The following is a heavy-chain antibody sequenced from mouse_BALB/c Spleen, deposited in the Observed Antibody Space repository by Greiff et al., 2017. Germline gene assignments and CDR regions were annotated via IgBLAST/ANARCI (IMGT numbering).Heavy chain of an antibody. Sequence: QVTLKESGPGILQPSQTLSLTCSFSGFSLSTSGMGVGWIRQPSGKGLEWLAHIWWDDDKRYNPALKSRLTISKDTSSNQVFLKIASVDTADTATYYCARIEGGLRLYAMDYWGQGTSVTVSS. J-gene: IGHJ4*01. CDR3: ARIEGGLRLYAMDY. D-gene: IGHD2-4*01. CDR2: IWWDDDK. CDR1: GFSLSTSGMG. V-gene: IGHV8-8*01.